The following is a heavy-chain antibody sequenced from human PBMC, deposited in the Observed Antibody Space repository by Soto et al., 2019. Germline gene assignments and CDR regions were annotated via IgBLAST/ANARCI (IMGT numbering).Heavy chain of an antibody. CDR3: VRAGYYYCSGGSCLWWFDP. CDR2: ISAYNGNT. V-gene: IGHV1-18*01. D-gene: IGHD2-15*01. CDR1: GYTFTSYG. Sequence: ASVKVSCKASGYTFTSYGISWVRQAPGQGLEWMGWISAYNGNTNYAQKLKGRVTMTTDTSTSTAYMELRSLRSDYTAVYYCVRAGYYYCSGGSCLWWFDPWGQGTLVTVSS. J-gene: IGHJ5*02.